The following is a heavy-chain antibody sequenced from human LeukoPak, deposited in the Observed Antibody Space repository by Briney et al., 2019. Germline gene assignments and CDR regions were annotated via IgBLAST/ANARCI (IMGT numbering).Heavy chain of an antibody. J-gene: IGHJ4*02. CDR1: GFTFRTYW. CDR3: ARDRFRVPIDH. D-gene: IGHD5/OR15-5a*01. CDR2: IKSDGTRT. Sequence: GGSLRLSCAASGFTFRTYWMHWVRQAPGKGLVWVSRIKSDGTRTDYADSVKGRFTISRDNAKNTLYLQMNSLRAEDTALYYCARDRFRVPIDHWGQGTLVTVSS. V-gene: IGHV3-74*01.